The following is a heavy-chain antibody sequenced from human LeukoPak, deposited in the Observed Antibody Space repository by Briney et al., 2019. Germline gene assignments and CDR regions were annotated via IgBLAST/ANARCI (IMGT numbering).Heavy chain of an antibody. V-gene: IGHV1-18*01. CDR3: ARGSGSYFYWYFDL. J-gene: IGHJ2*01. CDR1: GYTFPIYG. D-gene: IGHD1-26*01. Sequence: ASVKVSCKVSGYTFPIYGISWVRQAPGQGLEWMGWISVYNGDTKYTQKFQGRVTMTTDISTSTAYMELRSLRSDDTAVYYCARGSGSYFYWYFDLWGRGTLVTVSS. CDR2: ISVYNGDT.